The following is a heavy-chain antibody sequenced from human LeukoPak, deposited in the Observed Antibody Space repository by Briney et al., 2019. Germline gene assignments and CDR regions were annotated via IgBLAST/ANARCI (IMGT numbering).Heavy chain of an antibody. CDR2: ITGSGGNT. CDR1: AFTFSSYA. CDR3: ARLVVVTAKNYYFDY. D-gene: IGHD2-21*02. J-gene: IGHJ4*02. V-gene: IGHV3-23*01. Sequence: GGSLRLSCAASAFTFSSYAMSWVRQAPGKGLEWVSAITGSGGNTYYADSVKGRFTISRDNSKNTLYLQMNSLRAEDTAIYYCARLVVVTAKNYYFDYWGQGTLVTVSS.